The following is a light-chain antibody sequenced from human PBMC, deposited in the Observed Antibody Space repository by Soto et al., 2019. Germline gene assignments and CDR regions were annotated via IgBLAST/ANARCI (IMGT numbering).Light chain of an antibody. CDR2: DAS. CDR1: QNINNW. J-gene: IGKJ1*01. Sequence: DIQITQSPSTLSASIGDRVTITCRASQNINNWIAWYQQKPGKAPKFLIYDASTLESGVPSRFSGSGFGTEFSLTISSLQPDDFGSYYCQHMRTFGQGTKVDNK. V-gene: IGKV1-5*01. CDR3: QHMRT.